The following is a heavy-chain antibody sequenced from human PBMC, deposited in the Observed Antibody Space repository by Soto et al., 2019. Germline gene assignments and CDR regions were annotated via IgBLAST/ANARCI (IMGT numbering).Heavy chain of an antibody. Sequence: QVQLQESGPGLVKPSETLSLTCTVSGGSISSYYWSWIRQPPGKGLEWIGYIYYSGSTNYNPSLKSRVTISVDTSKNQFSLKLSSVTAADTAVYYCARGPGRRYSSSWYDWFDPWGQGTLVTVSS. J-gene: IGHJ5*02. CDR3: ARGPGRRYSSSWYDWFDP. CDR2: IYYSGST. D-gene: IGHD6-13*01. V-gene: IGHV4-59*01. CDR1: GGSISSYY.